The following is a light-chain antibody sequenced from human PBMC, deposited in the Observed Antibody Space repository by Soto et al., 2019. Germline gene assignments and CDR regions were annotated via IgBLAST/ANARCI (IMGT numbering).Light chain of an antibody. Sequence: QSVLTQPAYVSGSPGQSVTISCTGHRSDIGDSNFISWYQHSPGKAPRLLIYEVNNRPSGVSKRFSGSKAGNTASLTISGLLDDDEADYFCASFRSGTILVFGSGTKVTVL. J-gene: IGLJ1*01. CDR2: EVN. CDR1: RSDIGDSNF. V-gene: IGLV2-14*01. CDR3: ASFRSGTILV.